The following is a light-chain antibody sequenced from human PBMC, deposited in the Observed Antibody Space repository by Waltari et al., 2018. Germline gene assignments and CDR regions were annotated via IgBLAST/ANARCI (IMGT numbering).Light chain of an antibody. CDR1: QSISSY. CDR2: STS. CDR3: QQSFSTPYT. Sequence: DIRMTQSPSSLSASLGDRVPITCRASQSISSYVNWDQQKPGKAPKLLMYSTSSLQSGVPSRFSGSGSGTDFTLTVSSLQPEDFATYYCQQSFSTPYTFGQGTKLEIK. V-gene: IGKV1-39*01. J-gene: IGKJ2*01.